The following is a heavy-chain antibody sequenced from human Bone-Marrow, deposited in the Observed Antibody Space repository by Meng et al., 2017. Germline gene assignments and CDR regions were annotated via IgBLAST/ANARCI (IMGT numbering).Heavy chain of an antibody. CDR3: ARDEDISAAGKLFGDY. J-gene: IGHJ4*02. Sequence: ASVMVFCKASGYTFPDYWLHWVRRAPGQGLVWLGRINPKSGDTHYAQRFQGRVTRTGDTSISTACMELSGLRPDDTAMYYCARDEDISAAGKLFGDYWGQGTLVTVSS. CDR1: GYTFPDYW. D-gene: IGHD6-13*01. CDR2: INPKSGDT. V-gene: IGHV1-2*06.